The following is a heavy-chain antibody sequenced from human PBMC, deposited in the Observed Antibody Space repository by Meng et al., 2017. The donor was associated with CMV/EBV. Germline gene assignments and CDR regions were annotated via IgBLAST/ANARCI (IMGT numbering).Heavy chain of an antibody. V-gene: IGHV3-43D*03. CDR1: GFTFDDYA. Sequence: GGSLRLSCAASGFTFDDYAMHWVRQAPGKGLEWVSLISWDGGSTYYADSVKGRFTISRDNSKNSLYLQMNSLRAEDTALYYCARADCSSTSCYIRGSGMDVWGQGTTVTVSS. CDR3: ARADCSSTSCYIRGSGMDV. CDR2: ISWDGGST. J-gene: IGHJ6*02. D-gene: IGHD2-2*02.